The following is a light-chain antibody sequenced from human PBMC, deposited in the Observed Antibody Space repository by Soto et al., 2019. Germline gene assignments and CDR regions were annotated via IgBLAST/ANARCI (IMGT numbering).Light chain of an antibody. Sequence: QSVLTQPPSVSGAPGQRVTISCTGSDSNIGENFDVHWYQQLPGTAPKLLIYGNNNRPSGVPDRFSASRSGTSASLAITGLQAEDEADYYCQSYDSGLSGSVFGGGTKLPVL. CDR3: QSYDSGLSGSV. J-gene: IGLJ3*02. CDR1: DSNIGENFD. V-gene: IGLV1-40*01. CDR2: GNN.